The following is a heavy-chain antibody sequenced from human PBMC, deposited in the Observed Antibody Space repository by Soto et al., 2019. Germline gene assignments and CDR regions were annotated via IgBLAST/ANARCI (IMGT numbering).Heavy chain of an antibody. CDR3: AKDPAGSTLGFFEV. D-gene: IGHD3-10*01. Sequence: GGSLRLSCAASGFIFSNYGIHWVRQAPGKGLEWLSAIAYDASNTLYGDSVKSRFTMSKDNSKNMVYLQMSSLRVEDTGVYYCAKDPAGSTLGFFEVWGQGTMVTVSS. J-gene: IGHJ3*01. V-gene: IGHV3-30*18. CDR2: IAYDASNT. CDR1: GFIFSNYG.